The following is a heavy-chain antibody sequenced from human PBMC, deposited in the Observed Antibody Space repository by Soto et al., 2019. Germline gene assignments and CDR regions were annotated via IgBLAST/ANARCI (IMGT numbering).Heavy chain of an antibody. J-gene: IGHJ4*02. CDR2: ISGSGDTK. V-gene: IGHV3-48*02. D-gene: IGHD2-8*01. CDR1: VFTFISCS. CDR3: AKYCSSDVCFDY. Sequence: GWSLRLSCASSVFTFISCSMKWVRQAPGKGLEWVSFISGSGDTKYYADSVKGRFTISRDNAKNSLYLQMSSLRDEDTAVYYCAKYCSSDVCFDYWGQGTLVTVSS.